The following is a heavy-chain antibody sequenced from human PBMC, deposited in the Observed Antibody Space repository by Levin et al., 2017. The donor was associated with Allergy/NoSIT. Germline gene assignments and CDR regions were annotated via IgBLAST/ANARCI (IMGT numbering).Heavy chain of an antibody. CDR3: WYYYGSGSYSNWFDP. J-gene: IGHJ5*02. CDR2: IRSKAYGGTT. CDR1: GFTFGDYA. V-gene: IGHV3-49*03. D-gene: IGHD3-10*01. Sequence: PGGSLRLSCTASGFTFGDYAMSWFRQAPGKGLEWVGFIRSKAYGGTTEYAASVKGRFTISRDDSKSIAYLQMNSLKTEDTAVYYCWYYYGSGSYSNWFDPWGQGTLVTVSS.